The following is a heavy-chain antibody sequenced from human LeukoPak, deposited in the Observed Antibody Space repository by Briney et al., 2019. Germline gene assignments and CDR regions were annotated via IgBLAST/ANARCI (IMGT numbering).Heavy chain of an antibody. Sequence: SETLSLTCTVSGGSISSSSYYWGWIRQPPGKGLEWIGSIYYSGSTYYNPSPKSRVTISVDTSKNQFSLKLSSVTAADTAVYYCARAINFDILTGYYIYYFGYWGQGTLVTVSS. D-gene: IGHD3-9*01. CDR1: GGSISSSSYY. V-gene: IGHV4-39*07. CDR3: ARAINFDILTGYYIYYFGY. CDR2: IYYSGST. J-gene: IGHJ4*02.